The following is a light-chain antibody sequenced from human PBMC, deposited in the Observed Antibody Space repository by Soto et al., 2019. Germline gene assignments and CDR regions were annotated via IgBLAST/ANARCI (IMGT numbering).Light chain of an antibody. CDR2: GAS. CDR3: QKYHTWPIT. CDR1: QGVSRK. J-gene: IGKJ4*01. V-gene: IGKV3-15*01. Sequence: DIVMTQSPATLSVAPGERVTFSCRASQGVSRKLAWYQHKPGQAPRLLISGASTGATGIPARFCGSGSGTNFTLTISSLKSEDCAIYSCQKYHTWPITFVGGPNVEIK.